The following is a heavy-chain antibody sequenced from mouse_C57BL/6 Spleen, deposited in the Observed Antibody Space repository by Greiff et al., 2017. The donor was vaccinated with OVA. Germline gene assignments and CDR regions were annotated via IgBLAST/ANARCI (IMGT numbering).Heavy chain of an antibody. V-gene: IGHV5-9-1*02. CDR2: ISSGGDYI. CDR1: GFTFSSYA. CDR3: TRDGGNYGAWFAY. Sequence: EVKLMESGAGLVKPGGSLKLSCAASGFTFSSYAMSWVRQTPEKRLEWVAYISSGGDYIYYADTVKGRFTISRDNARNTLYLQMSSLKSEDTAMYYCTRDGGNYGAWFAYWGQGTLVTVSA. J-gene: IGHJ3*01. D-gene: IGHD2-1*01.